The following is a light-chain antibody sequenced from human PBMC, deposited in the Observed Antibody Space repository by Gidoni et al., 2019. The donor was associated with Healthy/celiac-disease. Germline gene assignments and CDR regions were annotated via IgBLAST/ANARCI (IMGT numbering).Light chain of an antibody. CDR3: QSYDSSLSGVV. CDR1: SSNIGAGYD. J-gene: IGLJ2*01. V-gene: IGLV1-40*01. CDR2: GNS. Sequence: QSVLTQPPSVSGAPGQRVTISCPGSSSNIGAGYDVHWYQQLPGTAPKLLIYGNSNRPSGVPDRFSGSKSGTSASLAITGLQGEDEADYYCQSYDSSLSGVVFGGGTKLTVL.